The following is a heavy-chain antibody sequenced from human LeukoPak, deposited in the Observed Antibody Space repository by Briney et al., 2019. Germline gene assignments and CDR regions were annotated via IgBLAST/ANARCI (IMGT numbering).Heavy chain of an antibody. CDR1: GFTFSSYS. J-gene: IGHJ4*02. D-gene: IGHD2-2*01. CDR2: ISSSSSYI. CDR3: ARARIVVVPAAIY. Sequence: GSLRLSCAASGFTFSSYSMNWVRQAPGKGLEWVSSISSSSSYIYYADSVKGRFTISRDNAKNSLYLQMNSLRAEDTAVYYCARARIVVVPAAIYWGQGTLVTVSS. V-gene: IGHV3-21*04.